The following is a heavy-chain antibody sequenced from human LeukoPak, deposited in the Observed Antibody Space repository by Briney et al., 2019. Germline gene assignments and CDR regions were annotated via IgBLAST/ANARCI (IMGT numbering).Heavy chain of an antibody. CDR2: IRYDGNNK. CDR3: ARATNYYDSSGYLYYFDY. D-gene: IGHD3-22*01. V-gene: IGHV3-30*02. CDR1: GFTFSSYG. J-gene: IGHJ4*02. Sequence: GGSLRLSCAASGFTFSSYGMHWVRQAPGKGLEWVAFIRYDGNNKYYADSVKGRFTISRDNSKNTLFLQMNSLRAGDTAVYYCARATNYYDSSGYLYYFDYWGQGTLVTVSS.